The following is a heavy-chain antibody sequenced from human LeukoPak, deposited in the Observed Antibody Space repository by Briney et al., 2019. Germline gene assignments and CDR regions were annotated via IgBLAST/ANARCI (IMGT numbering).Heavy chain of an antibody. J-gene: IGHJ4*02. CDR1: GGSISSYY. CDR2: ICYSGST. V-gene: IGHV4-59*01. Sequence: PSETLSLTCTVSGGSISSYYWSWIRQPPGKGLEWIGYICYSGSTNYNPSLKSRVTISVDTSKNQFSLKLSSVTAVDTAVYYCARVGRDMQGDYWGQGTLVTVSS. CDR3: ARVGRDMQGDY.